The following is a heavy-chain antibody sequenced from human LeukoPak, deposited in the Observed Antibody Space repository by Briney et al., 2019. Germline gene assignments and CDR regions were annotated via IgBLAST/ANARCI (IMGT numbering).Heavy chain of an antibody. D-gene: IGHD1-26*01. V-gene: IGHV4-59*01. CDR2: IYYSGST. Sequence: SETLSLTCTVSGGSISGFYWSWIWQPPGKGLEWIGYIYYSGSTNYNPSLESRVTISVDTSKNQFSLKLSSVTAADTAVYYCARDLSVVGSTSDYFEYWGQGTLVTVSS. CDR1: GGSISGFY. CDR3: ARDLSVVGSTSDYFEY. J-gene: IGHJ4*02.